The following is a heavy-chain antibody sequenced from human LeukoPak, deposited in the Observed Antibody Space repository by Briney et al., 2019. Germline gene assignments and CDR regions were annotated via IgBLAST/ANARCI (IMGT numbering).Heavy chain of an antibody. Sequence: GGSLRLSCAASGFTLSSYSMNWVRQAPGKGLEWISFIDSSSRTIFYAESVKGRFTNSRDNAKNSLFLQMNSLRAEDTAVYYCAKRQWLGHGGPYDSWGQGTPVTVSS. D-gene: IGHD6-19*01. CDR3: AKRQWLGHGGPYDS. CDR2: IDSSSRTI. J-gene: IGHJ4*02. CDR1: GFTLSSYS. V-gene: IGHV3-48*04.